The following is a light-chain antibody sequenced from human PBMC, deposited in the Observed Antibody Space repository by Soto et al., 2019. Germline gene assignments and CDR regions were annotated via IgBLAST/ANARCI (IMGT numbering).Light chain of an antibody. CDR1: HSVSSNY. CDR3: QQYGTSPWT. CDR2: DAS. Sequence: ELVMPQSPATLSVSPGERVTLSCRASHSVSSNYLAWYQQKPGQAPRLLIYDASNRATGIPARFSGSGSGTDFTLTISRLEPEDFAVYYCQQYGTSPWTFGQGTKVDIK. V-gene: IGKV3-20*01. J-gene: IGKJ1*01.